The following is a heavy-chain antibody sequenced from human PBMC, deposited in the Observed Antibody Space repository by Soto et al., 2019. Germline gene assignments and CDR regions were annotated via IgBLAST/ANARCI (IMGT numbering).Heavy chain of an antibody. V-gene: IGHV4-30-2*01. CDR1: GGSISSGGYS. CDR3: ARGVVPALRFDT. D-gene: IGHD2-2*01. Sequence: PSETLSLTCAVSGGSISSGGYSWSWIRQPPGKGLEWIGYIYHSGSTYYNPSLKSRVTISVDRSKNQFSLKLSSVTAADTAVYYCARGVVPALRFDTWGQGTLVTVSS. J-gene: IGHJ5*02. CDR2: IYHSGST.